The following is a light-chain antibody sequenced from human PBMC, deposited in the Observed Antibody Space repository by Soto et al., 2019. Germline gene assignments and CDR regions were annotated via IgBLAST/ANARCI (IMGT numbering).Light chain of an antibody. CDR3: QVWDSSSDHPGVV. CDR1: NIGTKS. Sequence: SYELTLPPSVSVAPGKTARITCGGNNIGTKSVHRYQQKPGQAPVLVIYYDSDRPSGIPERFSGSNSGNTATLTISRVEAGDEADYYCQVWDSSSDHPGVVFGGGTKLTVL. CDR2: YDS. V-gene: IGLV3-21*04. J-gene: IGLJ2*01.